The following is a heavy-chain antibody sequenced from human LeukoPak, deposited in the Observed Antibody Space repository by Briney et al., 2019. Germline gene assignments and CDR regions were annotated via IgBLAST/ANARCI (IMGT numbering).Heavy chain of an antibody. CDR2: IIPIFGTA. Sequence: ASVKVSCKASGGTFSSYAISWVRQAPGQGLEWMGRIIPIFGTANYAQKFQGRVTMTEDTSTDTAYMELSSLRSEDTAVYYCATDPRDLGRNIRGTITGTTDYWGQGTLATVSS. CDR1: GGTFSSYA. CDR3: ATDPRDLGRNIRGTITGTTDY. J-gene: IGHJ4*02. V-gene: IGHV1-69*06. D-gene: IGHD1-1*01.